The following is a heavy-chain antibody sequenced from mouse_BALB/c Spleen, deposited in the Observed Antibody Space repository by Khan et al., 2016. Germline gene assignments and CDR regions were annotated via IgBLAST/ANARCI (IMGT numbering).Heavy chain of an antibody. J-gene: IGHJ4*01. CDR1: GYSITSDYA. CDR3: ARADYGDKDAITY. D-gene: IGHD1-1*01. CDR2: ISYSGST. V-gene: IGHV3-2*02. Sequence: EVQLQESGPGLVKPSQSLSLTCTVTGYSITSDYAWNWIRQFPGNRLEWMGYISYSGSTSYNPSLKSRISITRDTSKNQFFLQLNSVTSEDTATFYYARADYGDKDAITYWIHRTSFTVSS.